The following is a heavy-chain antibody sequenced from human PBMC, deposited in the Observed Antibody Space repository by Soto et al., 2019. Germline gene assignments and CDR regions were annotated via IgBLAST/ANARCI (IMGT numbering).Heavy chain of an antibody. Sequence: EVQLLESGGGLVQPGGSLTLSCAASGFTFRDYTMSWVRQAPGKVLESISVVITYYAGSVWGRFTISRDNSKNTLYLEMKSLRAEDTAVYYCARRTNGYFGYWGQGALVTVSS. D-gene: IGHD2-8*01. J-gene: IGHJ4*02. CDR2: VIT. CDR3: ARRTNGYFGY. CDR1: GFTFRDYT. V-gene: IGHV3-23*01.